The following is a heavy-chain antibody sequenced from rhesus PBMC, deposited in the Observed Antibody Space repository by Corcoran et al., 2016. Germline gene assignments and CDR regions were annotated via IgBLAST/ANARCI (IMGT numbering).Heavy chain of an antibody. V-gene: IGHV3S18*01. CDR2: ISYTGGST. CDR3: ARDSWGYSGSWNFGY. Sequence: EVQLVESGGGLAKPGGSLRLSCAASGFSFSDYYMYWVRQAPGKGLEWVSGISYTGGSTYYADSVKGRFTSSRENAKNTLYLQMDSLGAEDTAVYYCARDSWGYSGSWNFGYWGQGVLVTVSS. D-gene: IGHD6-25*01. J-gene: IGHJ4*01. CDR1: GFSFSDYY.